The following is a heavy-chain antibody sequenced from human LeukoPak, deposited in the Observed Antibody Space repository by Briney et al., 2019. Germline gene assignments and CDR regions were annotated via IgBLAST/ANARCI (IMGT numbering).Heavy chain of an antibody. J-gene: IGHJ6*01. V-gene: IGHV5-51*01. D-gene: IGHD1-26*01. CDR3: ARGSSGQNFFYYGMDV. CDR1: GYSFTSYW. CDR2: IYPGDSDI. Sequence: GESLKIPCKGSGYSFTSYWIGWVRQMPGKGLEWMGIIYPGDSDIRYSPSFQGQVTISADKSINPAYLQWSSLKASDTAMYYCARGSSGQNFFYYGMDVWGQGTTVTVSS.